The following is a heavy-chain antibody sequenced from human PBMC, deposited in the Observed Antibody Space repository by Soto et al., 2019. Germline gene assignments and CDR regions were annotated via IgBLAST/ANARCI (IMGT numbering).Heavy chain of an antibody. CDR3: ARRYGDAFDI. CDR2: IYYSGST. Sequence: QVQLQESGPGLVKPSETLSLTCTVSGGSISSYYWSWIRQPPGKGLEWIGYIYYSGSTNYNPSLTRRVTISVDTSKNQFSLKLSSVTAADTAVYYCARRYGDAFDIWGQGTMVTVSS. D-gene: IGHD4-17*01. CDR1: GGSISSYY. J-gene: IGHJ3*02. V-gene: IGHV4-59*08.